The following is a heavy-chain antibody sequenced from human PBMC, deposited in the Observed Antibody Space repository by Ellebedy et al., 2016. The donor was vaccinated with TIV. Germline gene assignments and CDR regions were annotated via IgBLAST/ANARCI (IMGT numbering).Heavy chain of an antibody. J-gene: IGHJ6*03. CDR1: GFTFSSYS. CDR3: AKDNVRKGNMDV. CDR2: ISGSGGST. V-gene: IGHV3-23*01. D-gene: IGHD1-14*01. Sequence: GESLKISXAASGFTFSSYSLTWVRQAPGKGLEWVSAISGSGGSTYYADSVKGRFTISRDNSKNTLYLQMNSLRAEDTAVYYCAKDNVRKGNMDVWGKGTTVTVSS.